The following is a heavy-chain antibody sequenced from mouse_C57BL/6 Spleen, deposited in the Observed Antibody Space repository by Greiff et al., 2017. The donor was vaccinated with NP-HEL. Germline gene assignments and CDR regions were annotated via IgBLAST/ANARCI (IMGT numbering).Heavy chain of an antibody. J-gene: IGHJ2*01. CDR2: IDPSDSET. V-gene: IGHV1-52*01. CDR3: ARSRGLRGDYFDY. CDR1: GYTFTSYW. Sequence: QVQLKQPGAELVRPGSSVKLSCKASGYTFTSYWMHWVKQRPIQGLEWIGNIDPSDSETHYNQKFKDKATLTVDKSSSTAYMQLSSLTSEDSAVYYCARSRGLRGDYFDYWGQGTTLTVSS. D-gene: IGHD2-4*01.